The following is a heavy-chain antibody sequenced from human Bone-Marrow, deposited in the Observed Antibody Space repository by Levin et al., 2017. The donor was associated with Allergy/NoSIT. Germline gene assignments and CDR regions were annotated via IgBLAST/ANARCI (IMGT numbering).Heavy chain of an antibody. CDR2: IGGSGTNA. J-gene: IGHJ6*03. CDR1: GFTVSNNY. Sequence: GGSLRLSCAASGFTVSNNYMSWVRQTPGKGLEWVSTIGGSGTNAYYADSVRGRFTISRDNSGNTLYLQMNTLRAEDTAIYFCAKGVSSIDSSEYRDFYHYYRDVWGIGTRVTVPS. D-gene: IGHD2-2*01. CDR3: AKGVSSIDSSEYRDFYHYYRDV. V-gene: IGHV3-23*01.